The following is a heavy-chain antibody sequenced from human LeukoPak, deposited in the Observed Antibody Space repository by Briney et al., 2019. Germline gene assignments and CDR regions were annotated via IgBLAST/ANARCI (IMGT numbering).Heavy chain of an antibody. CDR3: ARDRNYYDSSGYYPQDDAFDI. Sequence: PSETLSLTCTVSDTSINTYYWSWIRQPAGKGLEWIGHIYTTGTTNYNPSLKSRVTISVDTSKNQFSLKLSSVTAADTAVYYCARDRNYYDSSGYYPQDDAFDIWGQGTMV. J-gene: IGHJ3*02. CDR2: IYTTGTT. CDR1: DTSINTYY. V-gene: IGHV4-4*07. D-gene: IGHD3-22*01.